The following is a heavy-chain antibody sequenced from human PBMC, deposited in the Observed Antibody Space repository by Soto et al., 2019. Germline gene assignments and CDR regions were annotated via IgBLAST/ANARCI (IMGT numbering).Heavy chain of an antibody. V-gene: IGHV4-39*01. CDR3: VRQPATTETYYYGMDV. CDR2: IYYSGNT. J-gene: IGHJ6*02. Sequence: SETLSLTCTVSGDSISSSNYYWGWIRQPPGKGLEWIGSIYYSGNTYYNVSLKSRVTISVDTSKNQFSLNLSSVTATDTATYYCVRQPATTETYYYGMDVWGQGTTVTVSS. CDR1: GDSISSSNYY. D-gene: IGHD4-4*01.